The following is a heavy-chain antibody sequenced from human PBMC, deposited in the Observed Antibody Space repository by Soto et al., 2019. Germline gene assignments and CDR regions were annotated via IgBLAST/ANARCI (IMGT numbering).Heavy chain of an antibody. CDR3: ARRAYYDSSGRGIDY. J-gene: IGHJ4*02. Sequence: QVQLVQSGAEVKKPGASVKVSCKASGYTFTSYGISWVRQAPGQGLEWMGWISVYNGNTNYAQKLQGRVTMTTDTSTNTAYMELRSLGSDDTAVYYCARRAYYDSSGRGIDYWGQGTLVTVSS. V-gene: IGHV1-18*01. CDR1: GYTFTSYG. CDR2: ISVYNGNT. D-gene: IGHD3-22*01.